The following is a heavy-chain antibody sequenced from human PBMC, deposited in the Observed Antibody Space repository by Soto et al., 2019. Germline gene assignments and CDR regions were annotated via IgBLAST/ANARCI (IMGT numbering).Heavy chain of an antibody. J-gene: IGHJ5*02. D-gene: IGHD2-2*02. Sequence: TLSLTCTVSGGSISSGGYYWSWIRQHPGKGLEWIGYIYYSGSTYYNPSLKSRVTISVDTSKNQFSLKLSSVTAADTAVYYCARGPPLGYCSSTSCYTGAFDPWGQGTLVTVSS. CDR1: GGSISSGGYY. V-gene: IGHV4-31*03. CDR3: ARGPPLGYCSSTSCYTGAFDP. CDR2: IYYSGST.